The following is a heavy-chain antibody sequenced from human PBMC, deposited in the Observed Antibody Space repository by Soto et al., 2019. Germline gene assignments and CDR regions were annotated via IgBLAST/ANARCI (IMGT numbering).Heavy chain of an antibody. D-gene: IGHD3-16*02. CDR3: AKDRYDYVWGSYRRLPDY. V-gene: IGHV3-43*01. J-gene: IGHJ4*02. CDR2: ISWDGGST. Sequence: EVQLVESGGVVVQPGGSLRLSCAASGFTFDDYTMHWVRQAPGKGLEWVSLISWDGGSTYYADSVKGRFTISRDKSKNSLYLQMNRLRTEDTALYYCAKDRYDYVWGSYRRLPDYWGQGTLVTVSS. CDR1: GFTFDDYT.